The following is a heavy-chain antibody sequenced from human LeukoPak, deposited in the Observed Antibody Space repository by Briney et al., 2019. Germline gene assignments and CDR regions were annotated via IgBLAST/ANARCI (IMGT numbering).Heavy chain of an antibody. CDR1: GYTITSYD. V-gene: IGHV1-8*01. Sequence: ASVKVSCKASGYTITSYDINWVRQATGQGLEWMGWMNPNSGNTGYAQKFQGRVTMTRNTSISTAYMELSSLRSEDTAVYYCARSLVEQQLEDYWGQGTLVTVSS. CDR2: MNPNSGNT. J-gene: IGHJ4*02. D-gene: IGHD6-13*01. CDR3: ARSLVEQQLEDY.